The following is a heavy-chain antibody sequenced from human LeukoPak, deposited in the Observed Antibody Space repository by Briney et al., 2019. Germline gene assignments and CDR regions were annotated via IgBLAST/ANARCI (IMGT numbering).Heavy chain of an antibody. CDR1: GGSISSYY. V-gene: IGHV4-59*01. CDR3: ARGSTDLDY. Sequence: NPSETLSLTCTVSGGSISSYYWSWIRQPPGKGLEWIGYIYYSGSTNYNPSLKSRVTISVDTSKNQFSLKLSSVTAADTAVYYCARGSTDLDYWGQGTLVTVSS. CDR2: IYYSGST. J-gene: IGHJ4*02.